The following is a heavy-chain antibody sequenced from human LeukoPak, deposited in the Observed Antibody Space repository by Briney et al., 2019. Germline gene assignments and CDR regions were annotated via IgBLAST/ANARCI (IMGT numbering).Heavy chain of an antibody. Sequence: ASVKVSCKASGYTFTGYYMHWVRQAPGQGLEWMGRINPNNGGTNYAQKFQGRVTMTRDTSISTAYMELSRLRSDDTAVYYCARWGDNVVVTANDYWGQGTLVTVSS. CDR2: INPNNGGT. CDR1: GYTFTGYY. D-gene: IGHD2-21*02. V-gene: IGHV1-2*06. CDR3: ARWGDNVVVTANDY. J-gene: IGHJ4*02.